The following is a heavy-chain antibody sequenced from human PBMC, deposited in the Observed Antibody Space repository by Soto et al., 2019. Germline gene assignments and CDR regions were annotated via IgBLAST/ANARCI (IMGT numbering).Heavy chain of an antibody. CDR2: IYWDDDK. CDR1: GFSLSTTGVG. Sequence: QITLKESGPTLVKPTQTLTLTCTFSGFSLSTTGVGVGWIRQPPGKALEWLALIYWDDDKRYSPSLKRRLTITKDTSKNQVVLTMTNMDPVDTATYYCAHRPSTSWYPDNWFDPWGQGTLVTVSS. J-gene: IGHJ5*02. V-gene: IGHV2-5*02. D-gene: IGHD6-13*01. CDR3: AHRPSTSWYPDNWFDP.